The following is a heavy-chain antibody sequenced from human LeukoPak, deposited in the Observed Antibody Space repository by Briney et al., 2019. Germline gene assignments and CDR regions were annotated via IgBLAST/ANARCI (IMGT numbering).Heavy chain of an antibody. CDR3: ARGLREDDH. Sequence: SETLSLTCAVYGGSFSGYYWSWIRQPPGKGLEWIGEINHSGSTNYNPSLKSRVTISVDTSKNQFSLKLSSVTAADTAVYYCARGLREDDHWGQGTLVTVSS. D-gene: IGHD1-26*01. J-gene: IGHJ4*02. CDR2: INHSGST. CDR1: GGSFSGYY. V-gene: IGHV4-34*01.